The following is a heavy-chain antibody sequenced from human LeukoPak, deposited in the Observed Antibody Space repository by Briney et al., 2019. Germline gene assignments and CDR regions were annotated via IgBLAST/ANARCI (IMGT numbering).Heavy chain of an antibody. CDR3: ARDTYYYGSSGYLDY. V-gene: IGHV3-9*01. CDR2: ISWNSGSI. J-gene: IGHJ4*02. D-gene: IGHD3-22*01. CDR1: GFTFDDYA. Sequence: PGRSLRLSCAASGFTFDDYAMHWVRQAPGKGLEWVSGISWNSGSIGYADSVKGRFTISRDNSKNTLYLQMNSLRAEDTAVYYCARDTYYYGSSGYLDYWGQGTLVTVSS.